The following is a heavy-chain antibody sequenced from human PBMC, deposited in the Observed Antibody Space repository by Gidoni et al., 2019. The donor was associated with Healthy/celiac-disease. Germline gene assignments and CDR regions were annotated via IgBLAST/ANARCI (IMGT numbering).Heavy chain of an antibody. V-gene: IGHV3-9*01. Sequence: EVQLVESGGGLVQPGRSLRLSCAASGFTFDDYAMHWVRQAPGKGLEWVSGISWNSGSIGYADSVKGRFTISRDNAKNSLYLQMNSLRAEDTALYYCAKDKAGYSSGWVDAFDIWGQGTMVTVSS. D-gene: IGHD6-19*01. CDR2: ISWNSGSI. CDR1: GFTFDDYA. CDR3: AKDKAGYSSGWVDAFDI. J-gene: IGHJ3*02.